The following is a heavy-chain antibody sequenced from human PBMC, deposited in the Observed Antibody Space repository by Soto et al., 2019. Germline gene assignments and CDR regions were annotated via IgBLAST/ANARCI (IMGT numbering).Heavy chain of an antibody. V-gene: IGHV1-24*01. D-gene: IGHD1-1*01. CDR2: FDPEDGET. CDR3: ATDLSGTRRINAFDI. CDR1: GYTLTELS. J-gene: IGHJ3*02. Sequence: QVPLVQSGAEVKKPGASVKVSCKVSGYTLTELSMHWVRQAPGKGLEWMGGFDPEDGETIYAQKFQGRVTMTEDTSTDTGYMELSSLRSEDTAVYYCATDLSGTRRINAFDIWGQGTMVTVSS.